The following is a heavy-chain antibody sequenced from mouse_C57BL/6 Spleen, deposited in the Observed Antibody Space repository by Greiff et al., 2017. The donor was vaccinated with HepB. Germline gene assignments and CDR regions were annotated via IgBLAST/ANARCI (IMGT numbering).Heavy chain of an antibody. CDR3: ARRYYGSRGAWFAY. Sequence: EVKLQESGPELVKPGASVKMSCKASGYTFTDYNMHWVKQSHGKSLEWIGYINPNNGGTSYNQKFKGKATLTVNKSSSTAYMELRSLTSEDSAVYYCARRYYGSRGAWFAYWGQGTLVTVSA. D-gene: IGHD1-1*01. CDR2: INPNNGGT. J-gene: IGHJ3*01. V-gene: IGHV1-22*01. CDR1: GYTFTDYN.